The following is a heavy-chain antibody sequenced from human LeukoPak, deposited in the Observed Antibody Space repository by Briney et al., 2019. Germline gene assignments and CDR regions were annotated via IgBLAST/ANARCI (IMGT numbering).Heavy chain of an antibody. J-gene: IGHJ4*02. V-gene: IGHV4-34*01. CDR1: GGSFSGYY. Sequence: KTSETLSLTCAVYGGSFSGYYWSWIRQTQGKGLEWIGEINHSGSTNYNPSLKSRVTISVDTSKNQFSLKLSSVTAADTAVYYCAWTRARGYRYGFFDYWGQGTLVTVSS. D-gene: IGHD5-18*01. CDR3: AWTRARGYRYGFFDY. CDR2: INHSGST.